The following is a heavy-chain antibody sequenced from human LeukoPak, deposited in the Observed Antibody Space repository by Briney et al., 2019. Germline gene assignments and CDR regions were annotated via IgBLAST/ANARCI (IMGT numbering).Heavy chain of an antibody. CDR3: AGGYGYCGWDY. D-gene: IGHD5-18*01. CDR2: ISSSGGSI. Sequence: AGGSLRLSCAASGLTLSSYEMTWVRQAPGKGLEWVSYISSSGGSIYYADSVKGRFTISRDNAKNSLYLQMNSLRAEDTAVYYCAGGYGYCGWDYWGQGTLVTVSS. J-gene: IGHJ4*02. CDR1: GLTLSSYE. V-gene: IGHV3-48*03.